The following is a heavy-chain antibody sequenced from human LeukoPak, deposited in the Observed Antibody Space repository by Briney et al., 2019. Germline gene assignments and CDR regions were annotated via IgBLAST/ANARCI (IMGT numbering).Heavy chain of an antibody. CDR3: ARATAPITIFGVVIDPVDAFDI. CDR1: GGSISSYY. CDR2: IYYSGST. V-gene: IGHV4-59*12. J-gene: IGHJ3*02. Sequence: SKTLSLTCTVSGGSISSYYWSWIRQPPGKGLEWIGYIYYSGSTNYNPSLKSRVTISIDTSKNQFSLKLSSVTAADTAVYYCARATAPITIFGVVIDPVDAFDIWGQGTMVTVSS. D-gene: IGHD3-3*01.